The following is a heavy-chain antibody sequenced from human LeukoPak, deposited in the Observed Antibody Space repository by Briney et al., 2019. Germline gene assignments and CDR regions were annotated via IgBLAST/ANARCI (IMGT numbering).Heavy chain of an antibody. D-gene: IGHD3-22*01. V-gene: IGHV3-30*04. J-gene: IGHJ4*02. CDR3: ARGPPMYSYGSSASHYDYFEY. CDR1: GFTFSTYA. Sequence: PGGSLRLSCAASGFTFSTYAMHWVRQAPGKGLEWAALISYDGSNKYYADSVKGRFTISRDNSKNTLYLQMNSLRADDTAIYYCARGPPMYSYGSSASHYDYFEYWGQGTLVTVSS. CDR2: ISYDGSNK.